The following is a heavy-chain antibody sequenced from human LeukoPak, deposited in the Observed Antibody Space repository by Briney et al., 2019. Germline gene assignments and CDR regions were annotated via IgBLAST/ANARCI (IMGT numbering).Heavy chain of an antibody. V-gene: IGHV3-48*03. D-gene: IGHD3-10*01. CDR1: GFTFSSYE. Sequence: GGSLRLSCAASGFTFSSYEMNRVRQAPGKGLEWVSYISSSGSTIYYADSVKGRFTISRDNAKNSLYLQMNSLRAEDTAVYYCARDGSGSYYANRYGMDVWGQGTTVTVSS. J-gene: IGHJ6*02. CDR3: ARDGSGSYYANRYGMDV. CDR2: ISSSGSTI.